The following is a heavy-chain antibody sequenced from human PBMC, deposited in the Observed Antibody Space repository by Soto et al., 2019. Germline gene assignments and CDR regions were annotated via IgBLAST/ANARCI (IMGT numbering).Heavy chain of an antibody. D-gene: IGHD2-21*02. V-gene: IGHV1-69*01. J-gene: IGHJ5*02. Sequence: PGQGLEWMGGIIPIFGTANYAQKFQGRVTITADESTSTAYMELSSLRSEDTAVYYCAREEDAYCGGDCYSEAWFDPWGQGTLVTV. CDR2: IIPIFGTA. CDR3: AREEDAYCGGDCYSEAWFDP.